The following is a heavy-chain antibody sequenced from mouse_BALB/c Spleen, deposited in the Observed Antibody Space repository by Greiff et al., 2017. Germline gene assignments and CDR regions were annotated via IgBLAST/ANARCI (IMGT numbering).Heavy chain of an antibody. V-gene: IGHV5-6*01. Sequence: EVHLVESGGDLVKPGGSLKLSCAASGFTFSSYGMSWVRQTPDKRLEWVATISSGGSYTYYPDSVKGRFTISRDNAKNTLYLQMSSLKSEDTAMYYCARHDYGSTNFDYWGQGTTLTVSS. D-gene: IGHD1-1*01. CDR3: ARHDYGSTNFDY. CDR2: ISSGGSYT. CDR1: GFTFSSYG. J-gene: IGHJ2*01.